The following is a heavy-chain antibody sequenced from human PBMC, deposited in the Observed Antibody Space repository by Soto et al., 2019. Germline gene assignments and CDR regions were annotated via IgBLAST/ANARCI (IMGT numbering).Heavy chain of an antibody. Sequence: GESLKISCKGSGYSFTSYWIGWARQMPGKGLECMGIIYPGDSDTRYSPSFQGQVTISADKSISTAYLQWSSLKASDTAMYYCARATGIAGAGDYYYYGMDVWGQGTTVTVSS. CDR2: IYPGDSDT. CDR3: ARATGIAGAGDYYYYGMDV. V-gene: IGHV5-51*01. J-gene: IGHJ6*02. CDR1: GYSFTSYW. D-gene: IGHD6-19*01.